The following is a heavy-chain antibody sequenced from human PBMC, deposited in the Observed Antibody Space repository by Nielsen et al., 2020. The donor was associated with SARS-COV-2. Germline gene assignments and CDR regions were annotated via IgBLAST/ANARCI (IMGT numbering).Heavy chain of an antibody. Sequence: GGSLRLSCAASGLTFDDYAMHWVRQAPGKGLEWVSYISSSGSTIYYADSVKGRFTISRDNAKNSLYLQMNSLRAEDTALYYCAKLINEIAVADDYYGMDVWGQGTTVTVSS. CDR1: GLTFDDYA. V-gene: IGHV3-9*01. J-gene: IGHJ6*02. CDR2: ISSSGSTI. D-gene: IGHD6-19*01. CDR3: AKLINEIAVADDYYGMDV.